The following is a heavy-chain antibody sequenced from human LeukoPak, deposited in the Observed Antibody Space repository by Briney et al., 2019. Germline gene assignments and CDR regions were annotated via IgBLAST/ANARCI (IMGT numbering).Heavy chain of an antibody. D-gene: IGHD5-12*01. Sequence: ASVKVSCKASGYTFTGYYMHWVRQAPGQGLEWVGWINPNSGGTNYARKFQGRVTMTRDTSISTAYMELSRLRSDDTAVYYYARQATPLAAFDIWGQETLVTVSS. CDR3: ARQATPLAAFDI. V-gene: IGHV1-2*02. CDR2: INPNSGGT. J-gene: IGHJ3*02. CDR1: GYTFTGYY.